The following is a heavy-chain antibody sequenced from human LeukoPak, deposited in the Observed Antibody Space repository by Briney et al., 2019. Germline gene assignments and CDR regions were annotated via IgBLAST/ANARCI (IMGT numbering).Heavy chain of an antibody. CDR1: GFSFSSYW. CDR3: AGPISGTGSFGAFDI. CDR2: IKQDGSEK. D-gene: IGHD3-10*01. J-gene: IGHJ3*02. Sequence: GGSLRLSCAASGFSFSSYWMSWVRQAPGKGLEWVANIKQDGSEKYYLDSVKGRFTISRDNAKNSLYLQMNSLRAEDTAVYYCAGPISGTGSFGAFDIWGQGTMVAVSS. V-gene: IGHV3-7*01.